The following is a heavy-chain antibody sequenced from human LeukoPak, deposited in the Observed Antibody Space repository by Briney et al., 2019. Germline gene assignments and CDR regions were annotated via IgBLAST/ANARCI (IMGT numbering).Heavy chain of an antibody. CDR3: ARAPLKWYSSSSVH. Sequence: GGSLRLSCAASGFTFSSYSMDWVRQAPGKGLEWVSSISSSSSYIYYADSVKGRFTISRDNAKNSLYLQRTGLTAEDTAVYYCARAPLKWYSSSSVHWGQGTLVTVSS. CDR2: ISSSSSYI. V-gene: IGHV3-21*01. J-gene: IGHJ4*02. CDR1: GFTFSSYS. D-gene: IGHD6-6*01.